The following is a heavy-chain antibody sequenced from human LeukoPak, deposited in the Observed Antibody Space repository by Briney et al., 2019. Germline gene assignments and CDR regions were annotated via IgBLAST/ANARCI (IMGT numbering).Heavy chain of an antibody. J-gene: IGHJ4*02. CDR1: GFTLSTYG. CDR2: ISYDGSNK. CDR3: AKGGCSSTSCYGNS. V-gene: IGHV3-30*18. D-gene: IGHD2-2*01. Sequence: GGSLRLSCAVSGFTLSTYGMHWVRQAPGKGLEWVASISYDGSNKYYADSVKGRFTISRDNSKNTLYLQMNSLRAEDTAVYYCAKGGCSSTSCYGNSWGQGTLVTVSS.